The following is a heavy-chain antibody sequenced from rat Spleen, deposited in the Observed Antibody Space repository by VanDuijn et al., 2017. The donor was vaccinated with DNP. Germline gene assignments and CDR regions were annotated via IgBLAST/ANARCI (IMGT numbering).Heavy chain of an antibody. CDR3: TRGFPPDY. Sequence: EVQLQESGSGLVKPSQSLSLTCSVTGSSITSNYWGWIRKFPGNKMEYIGHISYSGSTNYNPSLKSRIPITRDTSKNQFFLQLNSLTTDDTATYYCTRGFPPDYWGQGVMVTVSS. J-gene: IGHJ2*01. V-gene: IGHV3-1*01. D-gene: IGHD1-6*01. CDR1: GSSITSNY. CDR2: ISYSGST.